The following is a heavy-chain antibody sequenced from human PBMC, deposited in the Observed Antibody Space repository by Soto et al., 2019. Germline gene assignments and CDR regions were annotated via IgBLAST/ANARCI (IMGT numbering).Heavy chain of an antibody. Sequence: SETLSLTCTVSGGSISSISYYWGWIRQPPGKGREWIGSIYDRGSTYYNPSLKSRVTISVDTSKNQFSLKLSSVTAADTAVYYCASPITGTKYFDYWGQGTLVTVSS. CDR1: GGSISSISYY. CDR2: IYDRGST. J-gene: IGHJ4*02. V-gene: IGHV4-39*01. CDR3: ASPITGTKYFDY. D-gene: IGHD1-7*01.